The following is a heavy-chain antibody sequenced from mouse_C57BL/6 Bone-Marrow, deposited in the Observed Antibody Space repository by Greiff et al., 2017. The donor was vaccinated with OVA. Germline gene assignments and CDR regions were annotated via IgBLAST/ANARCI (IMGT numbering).Heavy chain of an antibody. Sequence: EVQLVESGPGLVKPSQSLSLTCSVTGYSITSGYYWNWIRQFPGNKLEWMGYISYDGSNNYNPSLKNRISITRDTSTNQFFLKLNSVTTEDTATYYCASLSMVTRAYWGQGTLVTVSA. J-gene: IGHJ3*01. D-gene: IGHD2-2*01. CDR1: GYSITSGYY. V-gene: IGHV3-6*01. CDR3: ASLSMVTRAY. CDR2: ISYDGSN.